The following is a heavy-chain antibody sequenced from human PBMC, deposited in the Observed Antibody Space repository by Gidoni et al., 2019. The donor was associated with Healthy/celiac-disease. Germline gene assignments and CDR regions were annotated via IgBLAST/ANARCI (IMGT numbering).Heavy chain of an antibody. Sequence: EVQLLESGGGLVQPGGSLRLSCAASGFTFSSYAMSWVRQAPGKGLEWVSAIRGSGGSTYYADSVKGRFTISRDNSKNTLYLQMNSLRAEDTAVYYCAKDFPEVGLMVYARENWFDPWGQGTLVTVSS. CDR2: IRGSGGST. CDR3: AKDFPEVGLMVYARENWFDP. D-gene: IGHD2-8*01. V-gene: IGHV3-23*01. J-gene: IGHJ5*02. CDR1: GFTFSSYA.